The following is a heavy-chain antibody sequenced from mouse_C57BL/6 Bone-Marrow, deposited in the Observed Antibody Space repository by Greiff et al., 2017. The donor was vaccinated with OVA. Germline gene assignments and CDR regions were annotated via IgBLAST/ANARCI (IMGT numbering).Heavy chain of an antibody. J-gene: IGHJ4*01. CDR1: GFSLTSYG. Sequence: QVQLQESGPGLAAPSPSLSITCTVSGFSLTSYGVDWVRQPPGKGLEWLGVIWGGGSTTYNSALMSRLSISKDNSKSQVFLKMNSLQADDTAMYYCAKRSGSSLYAMDYWGQGTSVTVSS. CDR3: AKRSGSSLYAMDY. D-gene: IGHD1-1*01. V-gene: IGHV2-9*01. CDR2: IWGGGST.